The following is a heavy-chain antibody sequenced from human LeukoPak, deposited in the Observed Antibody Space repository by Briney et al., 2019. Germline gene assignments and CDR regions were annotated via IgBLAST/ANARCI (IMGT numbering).Heavy chain of an antibody. Sequence: SVKVSCKASGYTFTSFGISWVRQAPGQGLEWMGRIIPIIGISNYAQNFQGRVTITADKSTSTAYMELSSLRSEDTAVYYCARGVDLHYFDYWGQGTLVTVSS. CDR2: IIPIIGIS. CDR3: ARGVDLHYFDY. J-gene: IGHJ4*02. D-gene: IGHD3-3*01. V-gene: IGHV1-69*04. CDR1: GYTFTSFG.